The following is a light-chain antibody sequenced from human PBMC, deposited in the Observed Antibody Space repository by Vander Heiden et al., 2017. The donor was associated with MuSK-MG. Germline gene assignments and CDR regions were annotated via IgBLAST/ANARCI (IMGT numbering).Light chain of an antibody. CDR2: EVS. V-gene: IGLV2-8*01. J-gene: IGLJ2*01. Sequence: QSALTQPPSASGSPGQSVTISCTGTSSDVGGYNYVSWYQQHPGKAPKLIIYEVSKRPAGVPDRFSGSKSGNTASLTVSGLQAEDEADYYCSPYAGNNNVVFGGGTKLTVL. CDR3: SPYAGNNNVV. CDR1: SSDVGGYNY.